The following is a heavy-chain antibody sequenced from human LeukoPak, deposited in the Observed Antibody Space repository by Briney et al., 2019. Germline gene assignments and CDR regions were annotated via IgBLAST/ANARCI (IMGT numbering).Heavy chain of an antibody. V-gene: IGHV3-33*01. CDR3: ARSDGASYYYGSGPIPV. D-gene: IGHD3-10*01. CDR1: GFTFSSYG. CDR2: VWYDGSNK. J-gene: IGHJ6*04. Sequence: GRSLRLSCAASGFTFSSYGMHWVRQAPGKGLEWVAVVWYDGSNKYYVDSVKGRFTISRDNSKNTLYLQMNSLRAEDTAVYYCARSDGASYYYGSGPIPVWGKETTVTVSS.